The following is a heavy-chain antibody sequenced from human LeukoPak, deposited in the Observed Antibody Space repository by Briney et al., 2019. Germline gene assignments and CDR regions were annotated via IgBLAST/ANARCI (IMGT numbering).Heavy chain of an antibody. CDR1: GFTFSTYW. CDR3: TREAAAGTDY. J-gene: IGHJ4*02. D-gene: IGHD6-13*01. Sequence: GGSLRLSCAASGFTFSTYWMGWVRQAPGKGLEWVANIKQDGSEKYYLDSVKGRFTISRDNAKNSLYLQMNSLRAEDTAVYFCTREAAAGTDYWGQGTLVTVSS. V-gene: IGHV3-7*01. CDR2: IKQDGSEK.